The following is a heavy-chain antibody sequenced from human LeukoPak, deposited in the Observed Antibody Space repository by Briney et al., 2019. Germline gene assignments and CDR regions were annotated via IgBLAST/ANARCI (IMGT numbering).Heavy chain of an antibody. CDR3: ARVGPTSYFDY. J-gene: IGHJ4*02. CDR2: VNPDTGGT. V-gene: IGHV1-2*06. Sequence: ASVKVSCKASGYTFTDYYVPWVQQAPGQGLEWMGRVNPDTGGTNYAQKFQGRVTMTRDTSINTAYMELSRLTPDDTAIYYCARVGPTSYFDYWGQGTLVTVSS. CDR1: GYTFTDYY.